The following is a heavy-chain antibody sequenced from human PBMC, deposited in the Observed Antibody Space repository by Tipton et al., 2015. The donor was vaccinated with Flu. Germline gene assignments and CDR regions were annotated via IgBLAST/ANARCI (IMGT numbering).Heavy chain of an antibody. CDR3: ARAAWDYGGKGAFDI. Sequence: LRLSCTVSGGSISSYYWSWIRQPPGKGLEWIGYIYYSGSTNYNPSLKSRVTISVDTSKNQFSLKLSSVTAADTAVYYCARAAWDYGGKGAFDIWGQGTMVTVSS. D-gene: IGHD4-23*01. CDR1: GGSISSYY. CDR2: IYYSGST. J-gene: IGHJ3*02. V-gene: IGHV4-59*01.